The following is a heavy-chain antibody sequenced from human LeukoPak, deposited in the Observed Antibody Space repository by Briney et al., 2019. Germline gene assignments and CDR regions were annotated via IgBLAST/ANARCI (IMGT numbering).Heavy chain of an antibody. V-gene: IGHV4-34*01. CDR3: ARVSWFPGTSYYYMDV. Sequence: SETLSLTCAVYGGSFSGYYWSWIRQPPGKGLEWIGEINHSGSTNYNPSLKSRVTISVDTSKNQFSLKLSSVTAADTAVYFCARVSWFPGTSYYYMDVWGKGATVTVSS. D-gene: IGHD1-1*01. CDR1: GGSFSGYY. J-gene: IGHJ6*03. CDR2: INHSGST.